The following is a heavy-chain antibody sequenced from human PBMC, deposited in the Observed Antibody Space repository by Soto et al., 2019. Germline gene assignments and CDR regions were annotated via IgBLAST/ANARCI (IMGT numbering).Heavy chain of an antibody. J-gene: IGHJ6*02. Sequence: GASVKVSCKASGYTFTSYGISWVRQAPGQGLEWMGWISAYNGNTNYAQKLQGRVTMTTDTSTSTAYMELRSLRSDDTAVYYCARDYSSGWYLSLYYYYYYGMDVWGQGTTVTVSS. CDR3: ARDYSSGWYLSLYYYYYYGMDV. CDR2: ISAYNGNT. V-gene: IGHV1-18*01. D-gene: IGHD6-19*01. CDR1: GYTFTSYG.